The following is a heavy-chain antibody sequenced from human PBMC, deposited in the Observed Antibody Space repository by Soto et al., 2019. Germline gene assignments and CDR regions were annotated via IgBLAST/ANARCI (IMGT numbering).Heavy chain of an antibody. CDR2: ISGSGGTT. CDR3: AKTPYDFWSSGQYLFEH. D-gene: IGHD3-3*01. Sequence: PGGSLGLSCPVSGFTFGSHAMSWVRQAPGKGLECVSGISGSGGTTFYTDSVKGRFTISRDNSKKTLYLQMNSLRAEDTAVYYCAKTPYDFWSSGQYLFEHWGQGTLVTVS. CDR1: GFTFGSHA. V-gene: IGHV3-23*01. J-gene: IGHJ4*02.